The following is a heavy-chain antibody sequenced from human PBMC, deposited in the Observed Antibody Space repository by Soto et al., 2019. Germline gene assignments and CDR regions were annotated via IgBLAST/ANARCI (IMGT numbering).Heavy chain of an antibody. V-gene: IGHV4-38-2*02. Sequence: PXDMLSLTCTVSGYFISSGYYWCWIRQPPGKGLEWIGSMFHSGSTHYNPSLKSRVTMSVDTSKNQFSLRLSSVTASDTAVYYCARGNIVLVPTVGWFDPWGQGTLVTVSS. CDR2: MFHSGST. CDR1: GYFISSGYY. CDR3: ARGNIVLVPTVGWFDP. D-gene: IGHD2-2*01. J-gene: IGHJ5*02.